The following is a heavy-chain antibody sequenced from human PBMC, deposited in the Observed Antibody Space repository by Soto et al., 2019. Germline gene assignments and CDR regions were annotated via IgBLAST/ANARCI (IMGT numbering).Heavy chain of an antibody. D-gene: IGHD6-13*01. J-gene: IGHJ1*01. CDR1: GYTFTSYG. CDR2: ISAYNGNT. CDR3: VRDRIAAAVRAEYLQH. V-gene: IGHV1-18*01. Sequence: ASVKVSCTASGYTFTSYGISWVRRAPGQGLERMGWISAYNGNTNYAQKNQGRVTMTTDTTTSTAYMELRSLRTDDTAVYYSVRDRIAAAVRAEYLQHWGQGTLVTVSS.